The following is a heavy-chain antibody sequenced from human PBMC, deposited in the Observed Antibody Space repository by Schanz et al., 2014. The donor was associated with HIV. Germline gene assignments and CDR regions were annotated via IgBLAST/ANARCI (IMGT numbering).Heavy chain of an antibody. CDR2: VYSGGSS. Sequence: QVQLQESGPGLVKPSETLSLTCNVSGDSISNYYWTWIRQPAGRGLEWIGRVYSGGSSNYNPSLRSRVTMSVATSKNQFSLSLSSVTAADTAVYYCARDNHVVPAAVWGQGTLVTVSS. V-gene: IGHV4-4*07. D-gene: IGHD2-2*01. J-gene: IGHJ4*02. CDR1: GDSISNYY. CDR3: ARDNHVVPAAV.